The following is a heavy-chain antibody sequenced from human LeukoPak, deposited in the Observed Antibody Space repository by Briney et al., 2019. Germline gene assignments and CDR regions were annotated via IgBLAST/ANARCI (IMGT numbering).Heavy chain of an antibody. J-gene: IGHJ4*02. V-gene: IGHV4-59*08. CDR2: IYYSGST. Sequence: KASETLSFTCTVSGGSISSYYWSWIRQPPGKGLEWIGYIYYSGSTNYNPSLKSRVTISVDTSKNQFSLKLSSVTAADTAVYYCARYDTPVTAIWYWGQGTLVTVSS. CDR3: ARYDTPVTAIWY. D-gene: IGHD2-21*02. CDR1: GGSISSYY.